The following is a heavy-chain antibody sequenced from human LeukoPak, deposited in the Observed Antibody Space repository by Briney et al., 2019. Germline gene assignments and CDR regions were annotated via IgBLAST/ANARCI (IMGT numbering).Heavy chain of an antibody. Sequence: GGSLRLSCAASGFTFSSYDMNWVRQAPGKGLEWVSYISRSGVNIYAESVKGRFTISRDNTKNSLYLQMNSLRAEDTAVYYCATVYGNYGPYWGQGTLVTVSS. J-gene: IGHJ4*02. CDR3: ATVYGNYGPY. D-gene: IGHD4-11*01. CDR2: ISRSGVNI. CDR1: GFTFSSYD. V-gene: IGHV3-48*03.